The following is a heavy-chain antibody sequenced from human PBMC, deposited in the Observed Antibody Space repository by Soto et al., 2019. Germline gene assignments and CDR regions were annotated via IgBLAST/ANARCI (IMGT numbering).Heavy chain of an antibody. CDR2: ISPNPGST. D-gene: IGHD2-15*01. CDR1: GYSFTTYY. J-gene: IGHJ3*01. Sequence: ASVKVSCKASGYSFTTYYIHWVRQAPGQGLEWMGVISPNPGSTSYAQRFQDRVTMTRDTSTSTVYMELSSPRFEDTAIYYCARSRVGYCSGGTCYLNAFDVWG. CDR3: ARSRVGYCSGGTCYLNAFDV. V-gene: IGHV1-46*01.